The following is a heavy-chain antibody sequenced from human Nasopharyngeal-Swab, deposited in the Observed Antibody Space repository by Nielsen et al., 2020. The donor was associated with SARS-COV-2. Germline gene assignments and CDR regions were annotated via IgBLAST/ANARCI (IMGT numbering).Heavy chain of an antibody. D-gene: IGHD1-1*01. CDR1: GFTFSSYA. CDR3: AKGGGTTGTVGLDI. CDR2: ISYDGSNK. V-gene: IGHV3-30*18. J-gene: IGHJ3*02. Sequence: GGSLRLSCAASGFTFSSYAMHGACKAPGKGLEWVAVISYDGSNKYYADSVKGRFTISRDNSKNTLYLQMNSLRAEDTAVYYCAKGGGTTGTVGLDIWGQGTMVTVSS.